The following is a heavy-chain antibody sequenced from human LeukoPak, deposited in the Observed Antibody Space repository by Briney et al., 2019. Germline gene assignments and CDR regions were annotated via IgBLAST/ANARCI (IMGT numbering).Heavy chain of an antibody. J-gene: IGHJ4*02. CDR3: ARHAPYDYQESSGYYYFDY. CDR2: IYPGDSDV. Sequence: ESLKISCEGSGYSFTNYWIDWVRQRPGKGLEWMGTIYPGDSDVRYSPSFEGQVTISAAKSTSTAYLQWRSLKASDTALYYCARHAPYDYQESSGYYYFDYWGQGTLVTVSS. D-gene: IGHD3-22*01. CDR1: GYSFTNYW. V-gene: IGHV5-51*01.